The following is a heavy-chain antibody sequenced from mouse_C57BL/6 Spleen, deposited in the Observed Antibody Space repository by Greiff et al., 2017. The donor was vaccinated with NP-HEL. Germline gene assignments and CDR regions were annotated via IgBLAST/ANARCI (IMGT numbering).Heavy chain of an antibody. CDR1: GYAFSSSW. J-gene: IGHJ2*01. Sequence: QVQLQQSGPELVKPGASVKISCKASGYAFSSSWMNWVKQRPGKGLEWIGRIYPGDGDTNYNGKFKGKATLTADKPSSTAYMQLSSLTSEDSAVYFCAAYDYDPYYFDYWGQGTTLTVSS. CDR2: IYPGDGDT. CDR3: AAYDYDPYYFDY. V-gene: IGHV1-82*01. D-gene: IGHD2-4*01.